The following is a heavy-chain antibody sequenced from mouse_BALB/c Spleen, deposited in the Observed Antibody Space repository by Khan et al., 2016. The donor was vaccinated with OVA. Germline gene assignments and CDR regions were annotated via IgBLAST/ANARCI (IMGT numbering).Heavy chain of an antibody. CDR2: ISSGGSYT. CDR3: VRTPGYYGSNYFDD. V-gene: IGHV5-9-3*01. Sequence: EVELVESGGVLVKPGGSLKLSCAACGFTFSSYAMSWVRQTPEKRLEWVATISSGGSYTYYPDSVKGRFTISRDNAKNTLYLQMTSLRSEDTAMVYCVRTPGYYGSNYFDDWGQGTTLTVSS. D-gene: IGHD1-1*01. J-gene: IGHJ2*01. CDR1: GFTFSSYA.